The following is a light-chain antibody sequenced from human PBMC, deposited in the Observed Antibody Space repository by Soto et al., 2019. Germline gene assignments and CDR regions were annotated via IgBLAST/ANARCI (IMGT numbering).Light chain of an antibody. V-gene: IGKV3D-20*01. CDR2: DSS. Sequence: IGCAPSTGTLYLSSGERATLSCRASQSVSSSSLAWYQQKPGLAPRLLIYDSSSRATGISGRFSGGGSGTDFTLTISRLEPEDFAVYYCQVYDRSPLFGGGTKVDIK. CDR1: QSVSSSS. CDR3: QVYDRSPL. J-gene: IGKJ4*01.